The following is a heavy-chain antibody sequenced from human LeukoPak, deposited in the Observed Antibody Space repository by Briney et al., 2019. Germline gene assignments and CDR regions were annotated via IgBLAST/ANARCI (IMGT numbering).Heavy chain of an antibody. CDR3: AREKTACGGDCYDS. Sequence: GGSLRLSCAASGFTFSSYEMNWVRQAPGKGLEWVSYISSSGTPIHYADSVKGRFTISRDNAKNSLFLQMNSLRAEDTAVYYCAREKTACGGDCYDSWGQGTLVTVSS. J-gene: IGHJ4*02. V-gene: IGHV3-48*03. D-gene: IGHD2-21*01. CDR2: ISSSGTPI. CDR1: GFTFSSYE.